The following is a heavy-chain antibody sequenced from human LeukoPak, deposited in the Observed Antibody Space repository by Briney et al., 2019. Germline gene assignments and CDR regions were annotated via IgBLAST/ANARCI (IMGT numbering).Heavy chain of an antibody. D-gene: IGHD2-15*01. Sequence: GGSLRLSCAASGFTFSSYGMHWVRQAPGKGLEWVTIIWYDGSNKNYADSVKGRFTISRDNSKNTLYLQMNSLGAEDTAVYYCARGAYCSGGRCPGAFDIWGQGTMVTVSS. J-gene: IGHJ3*02. CDR3: ARGAYCSGGRCPGAFDI. V-gene: IGHV3-33*01. CDR2: IWYDGSNK. CDR1: GFTFSSYG.